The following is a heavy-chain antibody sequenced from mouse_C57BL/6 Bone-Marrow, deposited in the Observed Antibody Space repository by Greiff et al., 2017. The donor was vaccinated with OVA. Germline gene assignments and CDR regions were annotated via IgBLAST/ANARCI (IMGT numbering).Heavy chain of an antibody. CDR2: ISSGGSYT. CDR1: GFTFSSYG. V-gene: IGHV5-6*01. CDR3: AGVTTDY. D-gene: IGHD2-3*01. J-gene: IGHJ2*01. Sequence: EVKLQESGGDLVKPGGSLKLSCAASGFTFSSYGMSWVRQTPDKRLEWVATISSGGSYTYYPDSVKGRFTISRDNAKNTLYLQMSSLKSEDTAMYYCAGVTTDYWGQGTTLTVSS.